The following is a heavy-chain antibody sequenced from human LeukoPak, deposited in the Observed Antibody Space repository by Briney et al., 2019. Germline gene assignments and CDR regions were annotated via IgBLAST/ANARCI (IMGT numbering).Heavy chain of an antibody. Sequence: PGESLRLSCIASGFTFSDYSVNWVRQAPGKGLGWVACITGIRDIYYADSVKGRFTISRDHAKDSASLQLTSLRAKKRGIYNCRGSIRLWSQVTLVTASS. V-gene: IGHV3-69-1*02. CDR3: RGSIRL. J-gene: IGHJ1*01. CDR2: ITGIRDI. D-gene: IGHD1-1*01. CDR1: GFTFSDYS.